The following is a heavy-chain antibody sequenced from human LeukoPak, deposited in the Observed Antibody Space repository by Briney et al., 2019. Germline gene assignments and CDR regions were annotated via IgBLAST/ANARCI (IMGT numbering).Heavy chain of an antibody. D-gene: IGHD6-13*01. Sequence: SETLSLTCTVSGGSISSSSYYWGWIRQPPGKGLEWIGSIYYSGSTYYNPSLKSRVTISVDTSKNQFSLKLSSVTAADTAVYYCASLVIAAVLGLGWFDPWGQGTLVTVSS. CDR1: GGSISSSSYY. J-gene: IGHJ5*02. CDR2: IYYSGST. V-gene: IGHV4-39*07. CDR3: ASLVIAAVLGLGWFDP.